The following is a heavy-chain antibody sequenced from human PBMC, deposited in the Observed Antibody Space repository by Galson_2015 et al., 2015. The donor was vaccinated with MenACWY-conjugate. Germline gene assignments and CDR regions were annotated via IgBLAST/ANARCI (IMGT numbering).Heavy chain of an antibody. CDR1: KFTFRSYA. Sequence: SLRLSCAASKFTFRSYAMHWVRQAPGKGLEFVSGISDSGGTTDYADSVKGRFTISRDNSKNTLDLQMSSLRAEDTAVYYCVNDHYMDVWGKGTTVTVSS. CDR3: VNDHYMDV. V-gene: IGHV3-64D*06. CDR2: ISDSGGTT. J-gene: IGHJ6*03.